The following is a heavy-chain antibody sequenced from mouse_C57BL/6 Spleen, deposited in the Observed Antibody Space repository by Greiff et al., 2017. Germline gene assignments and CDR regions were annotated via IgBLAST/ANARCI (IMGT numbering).Heavy chain of an antibody. J-gene: IGHJ2*01. CDR2: IRNKANGYTT. Sequence: EVMLVESGGGLVQPGGSLSLSCAASGFTFTDYYMSWVRQPPGKALEWLGFIRNKANGYTTEYSASVKGRFTISRDNSQSILYLQMNALRAEDSATYYCARLSLYGEDYWGQGTTLTVSS. D-gene: IGHD1-1*01. V-gene: IGHV7-3*01. CDR3: ARLSLYGEDY. CDR1: GFTFTDYY.